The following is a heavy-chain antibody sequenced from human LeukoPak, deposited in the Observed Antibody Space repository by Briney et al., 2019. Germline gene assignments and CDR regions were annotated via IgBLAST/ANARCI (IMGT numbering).Heavy chain of an antibody. CDR3: ARAAYCGGDCYYYFDY. CDR2: ISYSRTYT. CDR1: GFTFSDYH. J-gene: IGHJ4*02. Sequence: GGSLRLSCAASGFTFSDYHMHWIRQAPGKGLEWVSRISYSRTYTNYADSVRGRFTISRDDAKNSLYLQMNSLRGEDTAVYYCARAAYCGGDCYYYFDYWGQGTPVTVSS. V-gene: IGHV3-11*05. D-gene: IGHD2-21*02.